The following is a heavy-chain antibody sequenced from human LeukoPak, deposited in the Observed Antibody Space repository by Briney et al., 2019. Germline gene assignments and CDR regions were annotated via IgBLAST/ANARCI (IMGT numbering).Heavy chain of an antibody. CDR1: GGTFSSYA. V-gene: IGHV1-69*04. Sequence: SVKVSYKASGGTFSSYAISWVRQAPGQGLEWMGRIIPIFGIANYAQKFQGRVTITADKSTSTAYMELSSLRSEDTAVYYCARILGAYYYGMDVWGQGTTVTVPS. CDR3: ARILGAYYYGMDV. D-gene: IGHD3-3*01. CDR2: IIPIFGIA. J-gene: IGHJ6*02.